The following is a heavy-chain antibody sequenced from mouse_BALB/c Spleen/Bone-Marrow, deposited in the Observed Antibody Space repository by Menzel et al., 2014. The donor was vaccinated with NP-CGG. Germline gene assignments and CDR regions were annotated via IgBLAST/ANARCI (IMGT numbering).Heavy chain of an antibody. CDR2: IRLKSNNYAT. CDR3: STGFDY. V-gene: IGHV6-6*02. J-gene: IGHJ3*01. Sequence: EVKLEESGGGLVQPGGSIKLSCVASGFTFSNYWMNWVRQFPEKGLEWVAEIRLKSNNYATHYAETVKGRFTISRDDSKSSVYQQMNVLRAEDSGIYYCSTGFDYWGQGTLVTVSA. CDR1: GFTFSNYW.